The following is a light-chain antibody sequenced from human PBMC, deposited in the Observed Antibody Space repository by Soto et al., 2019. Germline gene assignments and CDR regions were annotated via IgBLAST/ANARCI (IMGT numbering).Light chain of an antibody. CDR1: SSNVGSHF. CDR2: DNN. J-gene: IGLJ2*01. Sequence: QSVLTQPPSVSAAPGQKVTISCSGTSSNVGSHFVPWYLQLPGTAPKLLIYDNNQRPSGIPDRFSGSKSGTSATLDITGLQTGDEADYYCATWESSLSAGVFGGGTKVTVL. V-gene: IGLV1-51*01. CDR3: ATWESSLSAGV.